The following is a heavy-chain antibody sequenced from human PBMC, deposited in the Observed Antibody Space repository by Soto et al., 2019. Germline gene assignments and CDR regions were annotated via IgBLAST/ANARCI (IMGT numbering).Heavy chain of an antibody. CDR2: IYYTGTT. V-gene: IGHV4-61*01. CDR1: GGSVSAGSYY. J-gene: IGHJ5*02. Sequence: SETLSLTCTVSGGSVSAGSYYWSWIRQPPGKGLEWIGFIYYTGTTNYNPSLKSRVTMSVDTSKNQLSLNLTSVTAADTAVYYCARVGSNETGFDPWGQGTMVTGSS. CDR3: ARVGSNETGFDP. D-gene: IGHD4-4*01.